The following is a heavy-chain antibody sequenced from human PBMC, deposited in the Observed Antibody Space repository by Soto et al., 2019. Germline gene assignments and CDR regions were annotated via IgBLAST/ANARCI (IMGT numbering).Heavy chain of an antibody. CDR2: INHSGST. CDR1: GGSFNGYY. CDR3: ARGLRQQLVRGGVGGMDV. D-gene: IGHD6-6*01. J-gene: IGHJ6*03. V-gene: IGHV4-34*01. Sequence: SETLSLTCSVYGGSFNGYYWSWIRQPPGKGLEWIGEINHSGSTNYNPSLKSRVTISVDTSKDQFSLKLSSVTAADTAVYYCARGLRQQLVRGGVGGMDVWGKGTTVTVSS.